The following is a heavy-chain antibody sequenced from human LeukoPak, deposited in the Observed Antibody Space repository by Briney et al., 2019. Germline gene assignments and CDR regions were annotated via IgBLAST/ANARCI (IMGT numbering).Heavy chain of an antibody. D-gene: IGHD1-26*01. CDR3: ARLVGANQYYYGMDV. V-gene: IGHV1-18*04. Sequence: GASVKVSCKASGYTFTSYYMHWVRQAPGQGLEWMGWISAYNGNTNYAQKLQGRVTMTTDTSTSTAYMELRSLRSDDTAVYYCARLVGANQYYYGMDVWGQGTTVTVSS. J-gene: IGHJ6*02. CDR2: ISAYNGNT. CDR1: GYTFTSYY.